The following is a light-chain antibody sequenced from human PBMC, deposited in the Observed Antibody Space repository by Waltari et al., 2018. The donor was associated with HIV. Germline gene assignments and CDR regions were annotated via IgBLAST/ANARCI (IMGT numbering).Light chain of an antibody. J-gene: IGLJ1*01. V-gene: IGLV2-14*01. CDR2: EVS. CDR1: SRDVGGYTY. Sequence: QSALTQPSSVSGSPGQSITISCTGTSRDVGGYTYVSWYQQHPGKAPKLMIYEVSNRPSGVSNRFSGSKSGNTASLTISGLQAEDEADYYCSSYTTIFTYVFGTGTWVSVL. CDR3: SSYTTIFTYV.